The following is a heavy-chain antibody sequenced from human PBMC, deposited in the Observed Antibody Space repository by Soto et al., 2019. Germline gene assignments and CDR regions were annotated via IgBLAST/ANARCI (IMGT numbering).Heavy chain of an antibody. CDR2: IHGSGGSA. D-gene: IGHD4-17*01. CDR1: GFTFSSYA. V-gene: IGHV3-23*01. Sequence: EVQLLESGGGLLQRGGSLRLSCAASGFTFSSYAMNWVRQAPGKGLEWVSVIHGSGGSAYYADSVKGRFTISRDNSKNTLFLQMNSLRVEDTAIYFCARGRDRDKVTTFDYWGQGALVTVSP. CDR3: ARGRDRDKVTTFDY. J-gene: IGHJ4*02.